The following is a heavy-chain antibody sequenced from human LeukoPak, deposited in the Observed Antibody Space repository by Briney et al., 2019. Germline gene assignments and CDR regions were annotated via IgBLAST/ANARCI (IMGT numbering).Heavy chain of an antibody. CDR2: INWNGRIT. J-gene: IGHJ6*03. D-gene: IGHD5-18*01. CDR3: ARGSVQLWLRDTYYYMDV. CDR1: GFTFDDYA. Sequence: GGSLRLSCAASGFTFDDYAMNWVRQVPGRGLEWVSGINWNGRITEYADSVKDRFTISRQNAKNSLYLYMNNLGGEDTALYFCARGSVQLWLRDTYYYMDVWGKGTTVTVSS. V-gene: IGHV3-20*04.